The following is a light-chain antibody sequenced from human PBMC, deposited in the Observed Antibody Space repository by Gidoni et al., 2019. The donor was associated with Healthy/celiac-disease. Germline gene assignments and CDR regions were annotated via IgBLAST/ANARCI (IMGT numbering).Light chain of an antibody. CDR2: KDS. CDR3: QSADSSGTYV. CDR1: ALPKQY. J-gene: IGLJ1*01. V-gene: IGLV3-25*03. Sequence: SYELTQPPSVSVSPGQTARITCSGDALPKQYAYWYQQKPGQAPVLVIYKDSERPSGIPERFSGSSSGTTVTLTISGVQAEDEADYYCQSADSSGTYVIGTGTKVT.